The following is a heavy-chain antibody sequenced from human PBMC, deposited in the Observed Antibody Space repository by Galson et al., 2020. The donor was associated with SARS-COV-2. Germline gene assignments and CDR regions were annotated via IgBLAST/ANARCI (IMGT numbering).Heavy chain of an antibody. CDR1: GFTFSTYV. D-gene: IGHD2-8*01. CDR2: ISSTGGNT. V-gene: IGHV3-23*01. Sequence: GGSLRLSCAASGFTFSTYVMSWVRLAPGRGLEWVSSISSTGGNTYHSGSVKGRFSVSRDNSKSTLFLQMSSLGGEHTATYYCANDVGGSFVLIRSAGRSDDGCLDPWGQGPLVTVFS. J-gene: IGHJ5*02. CDR3: ANDVGGSFVLIRSAGRSDDGCLDP.